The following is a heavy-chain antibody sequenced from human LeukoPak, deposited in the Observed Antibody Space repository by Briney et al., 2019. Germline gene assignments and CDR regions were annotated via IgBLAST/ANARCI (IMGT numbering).Heavy chain of an antibody. Sequence: GASVKVSCKASGYNFRAYDITWVRQATGQGLEWMGWTNPNSGNTGYAQKFQGRVTMTRNTSISTAYMELSSLRSEDTAVYYCARGASGYSSGWYNGYWGQGTLVTVSS. J-gene: IGHJ4*02. V-gene: IGHV1-8*01. D-gene: IGHD6-19*01. CDR1: GYNFRAYD. CDR3: ARGASGYSSGWYNGY. CDR2: TNPNSGNT.